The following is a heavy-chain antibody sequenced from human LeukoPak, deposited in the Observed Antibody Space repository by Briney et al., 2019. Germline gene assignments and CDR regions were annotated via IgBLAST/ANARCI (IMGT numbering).Heavy chain of an antibody. CDR3: ARYVGYSSGYYPLDY. Sequence: VASVKVSCKASGYTCTSYGISWVRQARGQGLEWMGWISAYNGNTNYAQKLQGRVTMTTDTSTSTAYMELRSLRSDDTAVYYCARYVGYSSGYYPLDYWGQGTLVTVSS. V-gene: IGHV1-18*01. CDR1: GYTCTSYG. J-gene: IGHJ4*02. D-gene: IGHD3-22*01. CDR2: ISAYNGNT.